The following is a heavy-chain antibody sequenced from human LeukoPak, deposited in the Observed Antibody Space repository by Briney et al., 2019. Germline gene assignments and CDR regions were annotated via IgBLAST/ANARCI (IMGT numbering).Heavy chain of an antibody. Sequence: SETLSLTCAVYGGSFSGYYWSWIRQPPGKGLEWIGEINHSGSTNYNPSLKSRVTISVDTSKNQFSLKLSSMTAADTAVYYCARRPGSTYGSGSYYINGPPWFVDYWGQGTLVTVSS. J-gene: IGHJ4*02. V-gene: IGHV4-34*01. D-gene: IGHD3-10*01. CDR3: ARRPGSTYGSGSYYINGPPWFVDY. CDR2: INHSGST. CDR1: GGSFSGYY.